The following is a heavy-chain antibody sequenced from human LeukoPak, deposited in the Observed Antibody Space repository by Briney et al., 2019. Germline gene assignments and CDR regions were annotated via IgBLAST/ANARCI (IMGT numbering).Heavy chain of an antibody. D-gene: IGHD6-13*01. J-gene: IGHJ5*02. CDR1: GYTFTSYH. V-gene: IGHV1-8*01. CDR3: ARGWRSSLGNWFDP. Sequence: GASAKASCKASGYTFTSYHINWVRQATGQGLEWMGWMNPNSGNRGYAQKFQGRVTMTRNTSISTAYMELSSLRSEDTAVYYCARGWRSSLGNWFDPWGQGTLLTVSS. CDR2: MNPNSGNR.